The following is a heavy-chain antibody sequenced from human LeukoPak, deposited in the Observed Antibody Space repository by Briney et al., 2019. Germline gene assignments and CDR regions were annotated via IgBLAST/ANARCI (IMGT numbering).Heavy chain of an antibody. CDR2: ISYDGSNK. CDR3: ASMYYYDSSGYPRDDY. D-gene: IGHD3-22*01. J-gene: IGHJ4*02. Sequence: PGGSLRLSCAASGFTFSSYGMHWVRQAPGKGLEWVAVISYDGSNKYYADSVKGRFTISRDNSKNTLYLQMNSLRAEDTAVYYCASMYYYDSSGYPRDDYWGQGTLVTVSS. V-gene: IGHV3-30*19. CDR1: GFTFSSYG.